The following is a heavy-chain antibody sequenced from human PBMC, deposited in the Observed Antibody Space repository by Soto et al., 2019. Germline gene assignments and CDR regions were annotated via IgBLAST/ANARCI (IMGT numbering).Heavy chain of an antibody. Sequence: ASVKVSCKASGGTFSSYAISWVRQAPGQGLEWMGGIIPIFGTANYAQKFQGRVTITADESTSTAYMELSSLRSEDTAVYYCASRGIVDCSSTSCYYYYGMDVWGQGTTVTVSS. V-gene: IGHV1-69*13. D-gene: IGHD2-2*01. CDR3: ASRGIVDCSSTSCYYYYGMDV. J-gene: IGHJ6*02. CDR2: IIPIFGTA. CDR1: GGTFSSYA.